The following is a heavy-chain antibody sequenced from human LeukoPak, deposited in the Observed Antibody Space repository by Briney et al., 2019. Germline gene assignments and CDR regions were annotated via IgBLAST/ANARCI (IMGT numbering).Heavy chain of an antibody. CDR2: IYYSGST. CDR3: ARVLKYYDFWSGYFDY. D-gene: IGHD3-3*01. CDR1: GGSISSYY. V-gene: IGHV4-59*01. Sequence: SETLSLTCTVSGGSISSYYWSWIRQPPGKGLEWIGYIYYSGSTNYNPSLKSRVTISVDTSKNQFSLKLSSVTAADTAVYYCARVLKYYDFWSGYFDYWGQGTLVTVSS. J-gene: IGHJ4*02.